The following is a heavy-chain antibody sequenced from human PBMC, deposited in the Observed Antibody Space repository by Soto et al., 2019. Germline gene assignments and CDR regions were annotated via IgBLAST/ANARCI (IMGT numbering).Heavy chain of an antibody. D-gene: IGHD1-20*01. J-gene: IGHJ6*02. V-gene: IGHV1-69*06. CDR3: ASWSNWNPLYYDGLDV. CDR2: IIPLHNTS. CDR1: GGAFTNYA. Sequence: QVQLLQSGAEVKKPGSSVKVSCKVSGGAFTNYALNWVRHGPGQGLEWLGGIIPLHNTSNYSLKFLGRVTVIADISSTTVYMELNSLTSDDTATYYCASWSNWNPLYYDGLDVWGQGTTVTVSS.